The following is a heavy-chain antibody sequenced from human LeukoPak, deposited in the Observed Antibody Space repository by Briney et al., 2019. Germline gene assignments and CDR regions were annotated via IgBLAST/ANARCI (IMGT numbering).Heavy chain of an antibody. CDR1: GGSISSYY. J-gene: IGHJ5*02. CDR3: ARWVNLFHP. V-gene: IGHV4-59*08. Sequence: SETLSLTCTVSGGSISSYYWSWIRQPPGKGLEWFGYIYYSGSTNYNPSLKSRVTISVDTSKNQFSLKLSSVTAADTAVYYCARWVNLFHPWGQRTLVTVSS. CDR2: IYYSGST.